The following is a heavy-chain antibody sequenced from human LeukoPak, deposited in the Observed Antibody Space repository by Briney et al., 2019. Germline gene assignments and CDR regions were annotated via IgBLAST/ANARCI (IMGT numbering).Heavy chain of an antibody. Sequence: PGGSLRLSCAASGFTFSSYWMSWVRQAPGKGLEWVANIKQDGSEKYYVDSVKGRFTISRDNAKNSLYLQMNSLRAEDTAVYYCARETVGYSNPARVANSYHMDVWGKGTTVTVSS. CDR3: ARETVGYSNPARVANSYHMDV. V-gene: IGHV3-7*01. CDR1: GFTFSSYW. D-gene: IGHD4-11*01. J-gene: IGHJ6*03. CDR2: IKQDGSEK.